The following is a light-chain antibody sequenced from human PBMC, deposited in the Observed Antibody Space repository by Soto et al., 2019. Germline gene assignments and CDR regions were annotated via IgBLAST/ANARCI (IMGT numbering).Light chain of an antibody. V-gene: IGLV2-8*01. CDR3: SSYAGSNDRWV. J-gene: IGLJ3*02. Sequence: QSALTQPPSASGSPGQSVTISCTGTSSDIGAYNYVSWYQQHPGKAPKLMIHEVSKRPSGVPDPFSGSMSGNTASLTVSGLQAEDEADYYCSSYAGSNDRWVFGGGTKLTVL. CDR1: SSDIGAYNY. CDR2: EVS.